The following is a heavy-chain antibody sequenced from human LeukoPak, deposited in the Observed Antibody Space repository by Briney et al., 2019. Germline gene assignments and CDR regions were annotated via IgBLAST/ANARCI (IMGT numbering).Heavy chain of an antibody. J-gene: IGHJ4*02. CDR3: AREFAFGNILPTIKRGIVY. V-gene: IGHV3-23*01. D-gene: IGHD5-24*01. CDR2: VSASGDST. CDR1: GFTFRNYA. Sequence: GGSLRLSCVASGFTFRNYAMSWVRKTPEKGLDWVLAVSASGDSTYSADSVQGRFTISRDNSKSILYLKMNSLRVEDTAAYDSAREFAFGNILPTIKRGIVYWGQGSLVIVSS.